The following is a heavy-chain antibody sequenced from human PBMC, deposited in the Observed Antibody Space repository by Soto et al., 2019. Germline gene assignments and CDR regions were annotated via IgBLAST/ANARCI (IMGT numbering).Heavy chain of an antibody. J-gene: IGHJ6*03. D-gene: IGHD2-2*01. CDR2: IYYSGST. CDR1: GGSISSGGYY. Sequence: SETLSLTCTVSGGSISSGGYYWSWIRQHPGKGLEWIGYIYYSGSTYYNPSLKSRVTISVDTSKNQFSLKLSSVTAADTAVYYCARTLRGYCSSTSCWGAYYYYMDVWGKETTVTVSS. V-gene: IGHV4-31*03. CDR3: ARTLRGYCSSTSCWGAYYYYMDV.